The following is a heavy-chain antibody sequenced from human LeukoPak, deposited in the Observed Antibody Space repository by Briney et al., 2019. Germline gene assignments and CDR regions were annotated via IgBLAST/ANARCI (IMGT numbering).Heavy chain of an antibody. CDR2: IYYSGST. Sequence: PSETLSLTCAVYGGSFSGYYWSWIRQPPGKGLEWIGYIYYSGSTNYNPSLKSRVTISVDTSKNQLSLRLSSVTAADTALYYCARASAGGSYRRPFDSWGQGTLVTVSS. J-gene: IGHJ4*02. V-gene: IGHV4-59*01. CDR1: GGSFSGYY. D-gene: IGHD1-26*01. CDR3: ARASAGGSYRRPFDS.